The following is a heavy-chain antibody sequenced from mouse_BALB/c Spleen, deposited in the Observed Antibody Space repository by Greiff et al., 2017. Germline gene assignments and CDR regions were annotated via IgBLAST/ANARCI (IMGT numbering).Heavy chain of an antibody. V-gene: IGHV5-17*02. CDR1: GFTFSSFG. J-gene: IGHJ3*01. Sequence: DVKLVESGGGLVQPGGSRKLSCAASGFTFSSFGMHWVRQAPEKGLEWVAYISSGSSTIYYADTVKGRFTISRDNPKNTLFLQMTSLRSEDTAMYYCARSSVYYGSSWFAYWGQGTLVTVSA. D-gene: IGHD1-1*01. CDR3: ARSSVYYGSSWFAY. CDR2: ISSGSSTI.